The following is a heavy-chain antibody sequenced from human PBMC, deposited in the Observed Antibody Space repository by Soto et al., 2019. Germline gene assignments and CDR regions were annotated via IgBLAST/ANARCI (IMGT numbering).Heavy chain of an antibody. J-gene: IGHJ4*02. CDR3: AKSPATGIPARRFDH. Sequence: PSETLSLTCAVYGGSFSGYYWSWIRQPPGKGLEWIGEINHSGSTNYNPSLKSRVTISVDTSKNQFSLKLSSVTAADTAVYYCAKSPATGIPARRFDHWGPGTLVTVSS. CDR2: INHSGST. CDR1: GGSFSGYY. D-gene: IGHD6-6*01. V-gene: IGHV4-34*01.